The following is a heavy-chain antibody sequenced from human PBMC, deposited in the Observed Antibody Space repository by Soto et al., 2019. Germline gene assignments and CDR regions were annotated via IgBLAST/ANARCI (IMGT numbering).Heavy chain of an antibody. V-gene: IGHV4-31*03. D-gene: IGHD2-8*01. CDR2: IYYSGTT. CDR3: ARRALPQCINGVCYKDGFWDY. CDR1: GGSVSSGGYY. Sequence: TLSLTCTFSGGSVSSGGYYWSWIRQHPGTGLEWIGYIYYSGTTYFNPSLKSRASISLDTSKNEFSLKLTSVTAADTAVYYCARRALPQCINGVCYKDGFWDYWGQGALVTVS. J-gene: IGHJ4*02.